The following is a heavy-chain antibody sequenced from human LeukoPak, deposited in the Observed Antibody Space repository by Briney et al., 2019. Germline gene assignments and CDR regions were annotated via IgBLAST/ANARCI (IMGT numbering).Heavy chain of an antibody. V-gene: IGHV1-69*05. Sequence: GSSVKVAYKASGGTFSSYAIRWVRQAPGQGLEWVGGIIPIFGSANYAQKFQGRVTITTDESTSTAYMKLSSLRSENTAVYYCARVEPVGARDPLEKNGFDAWGQGTLVTVSS. CDR2: IIPIFGSA. CDR1: GGTFSSYA. D-gene: IGHD1-26*01. J-gene: IGHJ5*02. CDR3: ARVEPVGARDPLEKNGFDA.